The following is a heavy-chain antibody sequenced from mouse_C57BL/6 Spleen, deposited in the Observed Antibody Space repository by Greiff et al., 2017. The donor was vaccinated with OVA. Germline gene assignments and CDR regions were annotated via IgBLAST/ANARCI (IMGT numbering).Heavy chain of an antibody. V-gene: IGHV1-64*01. CDR2: IHPNSGST. J-gene: IGHJ1*03. CDR3: ARWVTDWWYFDV. CDR1: GYTFTSYW. D-gene: IGHD2-2*01. Sequence: VQLQQPGAELVKPGASVKLSCKASGYTFTSYWMHWVKQRPGQGLEWIGMIHPNSGSTNYNEKFKSKATLTVDKSSSTAYMQLSSLTSEDSAVYYCARWVTDWWYFDVWGTGTTVTVSS.